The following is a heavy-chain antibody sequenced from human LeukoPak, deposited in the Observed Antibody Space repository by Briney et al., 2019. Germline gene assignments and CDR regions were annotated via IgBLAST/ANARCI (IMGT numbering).Heavy chain of an antibody. Sequence: GGSLRLSCAASGFTFSSYAMSWVRQAPGKGLEWVLAISGSGGSTYYADSVKGRFTISRDNSKNTLYLQMNSLRAEDTAVYYCAKGSHYYDSSGSLDYWGQGTLVTVSS. CDR2: ISGSGGST. D-gene: IGHD3-22*01. CDR3: AKGSHYYDSSGSLDY. J-gene: IGHJ4*02. V-gene: IGHV3-23*01. CDR1: GFTFSSYA.